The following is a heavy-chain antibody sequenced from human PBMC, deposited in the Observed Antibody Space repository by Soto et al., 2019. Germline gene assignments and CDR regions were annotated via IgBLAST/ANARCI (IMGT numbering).Heavy chain of an antibody. V-gene: IGHV3-23*01. Sequence: EVQLLESGGGLVQPGGSLRLSCAASGFTFSTYAMSWVRQAPGKGLEWVSAISGTGGSTYYADSVKGRFTISRDNSKNKLYLQMNSVRAEDTAVYYCAKNWDTTSSSSSHWGQGTLVTVSS. CDR2: ISGTGGST. D-gene: IGHD6-6*01. CDR3: AKNWDTTSSSSSH. CDR1: GFTFSTYA. J-gene: IGHJ4*02.